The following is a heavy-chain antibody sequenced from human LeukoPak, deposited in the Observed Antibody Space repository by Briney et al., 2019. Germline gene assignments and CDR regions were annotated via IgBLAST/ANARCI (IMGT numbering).Heavy chain of an antibody. CDR3: ANREGGYTYDPFDY. V-gene: IGHV3-23*01. J-gene: IGHJ4*02. Sequence: GGSLRLSCAASGFTFSTYAMSWVRQAPGRGLEWVSAISGSSDTTYYADSVKGRFTISRDNSKNTLYLQMNSLRAEDTAVYYCANREGGYTYDPFDYWGQGTLVTVSS. CDR1: GFTFSTYA. CDR2: ISGSSDTT. D-gene: IGHD5-18*01.